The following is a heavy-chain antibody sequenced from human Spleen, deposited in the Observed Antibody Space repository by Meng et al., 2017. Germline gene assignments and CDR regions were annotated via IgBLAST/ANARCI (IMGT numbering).Heavy chain of an antibody. V-gene: IGHV7-4-1*02. Sequence: ASVKVSCKASGYTFTSYAMNWVRQAPGQGLEWMGWINTNTGNPTYAQGFTGRFVFSLDTSVNTAYLQISSLKAEDTAVYYCARDINWNPTGGMDVWGQGTTVTVSS. CDR1: GYTFTSYA. CDR3: ARDINWNPTGGMDV. D-gene: IGHD1-20*01. J-gene: IGHJ6*02. CDR2: INTNTGNP.